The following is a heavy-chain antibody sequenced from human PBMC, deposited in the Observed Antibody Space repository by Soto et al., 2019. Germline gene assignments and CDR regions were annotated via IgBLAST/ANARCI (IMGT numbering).Heavy chain of an antibody. CDR3: ARLGFVGEGDF. Sequence: LRLSCATSGFTFSRYWIHWVRQAPGEGLVWVSRISGDGVHTDYAEPVKGRFTVSRDIAKSTGYLQMNNLRAEDTAIYYCARLGFVGEGDFWGQGILVTVSS. V-gene: IGHV3-74*01. CDR2: ISGDGVHT. CDR1: GFTFSRYW. D-gene: IGHD3-16*01. J-gene: IGHJ4*02.